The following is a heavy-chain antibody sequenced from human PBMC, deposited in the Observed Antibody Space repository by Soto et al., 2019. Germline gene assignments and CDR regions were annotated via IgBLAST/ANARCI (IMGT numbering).Heavy chain of an antibody. CDR2: ITADGGT. CDR1: GFTVSSHA. D-gene: IGHD2-15*01. J-gene: IGHJ3*02. V-gene: IGHV3-23*01. CDR3: APHVSCSGGSCQYDAFAI. Sequence: EVQVLESGGGLVQPGGSLRRSCEGSGFTVSSHAMTWIRQAPGKGPEWVSTITADGGTYYADSVKGRFAMSRDTSENTLYLRMNSLGAEDTAAYYCAPHVSCSGGSCQYDAFAIRGQGTMVTVSS.